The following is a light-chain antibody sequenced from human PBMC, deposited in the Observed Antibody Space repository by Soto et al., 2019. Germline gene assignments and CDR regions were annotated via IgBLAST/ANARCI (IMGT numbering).Light chain of an antibody. Sequence: QSALTQPASVSGSPGQSITISCTGTSSDVGSYNLVSWYQQHPGKAPKLMIYEGSKRPSGVSNRFSGSKSGNTASLTISGLQAEDEADYYCCSYAGSSTFPHVVFGGGTKLTVL. CDR2: EGS. CDR1: SSDVGSYNL. CDR3: CSYAGSSTFPHVV. V-gene: IGLV2-23*03. J-gene: IGLJ2*01.